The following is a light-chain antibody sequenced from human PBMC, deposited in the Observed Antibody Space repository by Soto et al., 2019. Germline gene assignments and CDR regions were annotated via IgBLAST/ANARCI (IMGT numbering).Light chain of an antibody. Sequence: QLVLTQSPSASASLGASVKLTCTLSSGPATYAIAWHQQQPEKGPRYLMKLNSDGSHSKGDGIPDRFSGSSSGAERYLTISSLQSEDEADYYCQTWGTGIHRVFGGGTKLTVL. CDR2: LNSDGSH. J-gene: IGLJ3*02. CDR1: SGPATYA. V-gene: IGLV4-69*01. CDR3: QTWGTGIHRV.